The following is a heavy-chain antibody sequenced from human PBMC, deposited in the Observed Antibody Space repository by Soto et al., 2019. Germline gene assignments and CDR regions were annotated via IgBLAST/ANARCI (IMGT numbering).Heavy chain of an antibody. Sequence: QVQLQESGPGLVKPSQTLFLSCAVSGGSISSGGSSWNWIRQKSGEGLAWIGYIFYSGTTFYNASLKSRVTISRDTSKGQISLKLNSVTAADTAVYYCARHLMSHGSDYWGQGIMVTVSS. J-gene: IGHJ4*02. CDR3: ARHLMSHGSDY. CDR2: IFYSGTT. V-gene: IGHV4-31*11. D-gene: IGHD2-2*03. CDR1: GGSISSGGSS.